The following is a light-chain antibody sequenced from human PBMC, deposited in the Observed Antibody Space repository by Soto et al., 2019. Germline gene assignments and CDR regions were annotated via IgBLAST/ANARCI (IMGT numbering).Light chain of an antibody. CDR3: QQYDNLPPWT. V-gene: IGKV1-33*01. Sequence: DIQMTQSPSSLSASVGDRVTITCQASQDISNYLNWYQQKPGKAPKLLIYDASNLETGVPSRFSGSGSGTDFTFTISSLQPEAIATYYFQQYDNLPPWTFGQGTQVEIK. CDR1: QDISNY. CDR2: DAS. J-gene: IGKJ1*01.